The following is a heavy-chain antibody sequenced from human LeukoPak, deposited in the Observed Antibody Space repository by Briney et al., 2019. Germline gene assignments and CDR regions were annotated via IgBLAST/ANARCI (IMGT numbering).Heavy chain of an antibody. D-gene: IGHD3-3*01. Sequence: PSETLSLTCTVSGGSISGFYWSWIRQPPGKGLEWIGEINHSGSTNYNSSLKSRITISVDTSKNQFSLKLSSVTAADTAVYYCARGNYDFWSGYYTSGYGMDVWGQGTTVTVSS. CDR2: INHSGST. CDR3: ARGNYDFWSGYYTSGYGMDV. J-gene: IGHJ6*02. CDR1: GGSISGFY. V-gene: IGHV4-34*01.